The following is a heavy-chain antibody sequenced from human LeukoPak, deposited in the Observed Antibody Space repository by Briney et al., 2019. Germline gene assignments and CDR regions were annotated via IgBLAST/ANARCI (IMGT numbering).Heavy chain of an antibody. J-gene: IGHJ4*02. CDR1: GGSISSGSYY. V-gene: IGHV4-61*02. D-gene: IGHD6-6*01. Sequence: SETLSLTCTVSGGSISSGSYYWGWIRQPAGKGLEWIGRIYTSGSTNYNPSLKSRVTISVDTSKNQFSLKLSSVTAADTAVYYCARVPYSSSSLDDYWGQGTLVTVSS. CDR3: ARVPYSSSSLDDY. CDR2: IYTSGST.